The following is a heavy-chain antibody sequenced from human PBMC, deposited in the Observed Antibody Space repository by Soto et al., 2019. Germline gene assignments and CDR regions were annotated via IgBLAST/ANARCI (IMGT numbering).Heavy chain of an antibody. CDR1: GFTFSDYY. CDR3: ARDFGHSSSLFDY. J-gene: IGHJ4*02. Sequence: GSLRLSCAASGFTFSDYYMSWIRQAPGRGLEWVSYIGGSGSSIYYADSVKGRFTLSRDNAKNSLSLQMNSLRAEDTAVYYCARDFGHSSSLFDYWGQGTLVTVSS. D-gene: IGHD6-6*01. CDR2: IGGSGSSI. V-gene: IGHV3-11*01.